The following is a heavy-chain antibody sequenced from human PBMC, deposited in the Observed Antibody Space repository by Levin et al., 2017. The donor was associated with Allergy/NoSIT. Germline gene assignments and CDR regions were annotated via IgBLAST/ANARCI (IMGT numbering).Heavy chain of an antibody. J-gene: IGHJ3*02. CDR1: GLKFSNYW. Sequence: GESLKISCAVSGLKFSNYWMSWVRQAPGKGLEWMANINNDGSEKNYVDSVKGRISISRDNVKNSLYLEMNSLRADDTAVYYCVRYCSSATCHDAFDIWGQGTMVTVSS. CDR3: VRYCSSATCHDAFDI. CDR2: INNDGSEK. D-gene: IGHD2-2*01. V-gene: IGHV3-7*01.